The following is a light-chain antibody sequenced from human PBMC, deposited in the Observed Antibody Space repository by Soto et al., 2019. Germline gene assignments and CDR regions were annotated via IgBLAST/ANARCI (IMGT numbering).Light chain of an antibody. J-gene: IGKJ2*01. Sequence: EIVLTQSPATLSLSPGERATLSCRASQSVSSSLGWYQQIPGQAPRLLIYDSSNRATGIPARVSGSGSGTDFNLAISSLEPEDFAVYYCQQRSNWPRTFGQGTKLEI. CDR1: QSVSSS. CDR3: QQRSNWPRT. V-gene: IGKV3-11*01. CDR2: DSS.